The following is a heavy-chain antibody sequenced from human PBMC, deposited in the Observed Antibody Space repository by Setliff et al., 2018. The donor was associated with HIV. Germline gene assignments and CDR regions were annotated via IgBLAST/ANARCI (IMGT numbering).Heavy chain of an antibody. D-gene: IGHD2-15*01. CDR2: VYYTGSP. J-gene: IGHJ6*03. V-gene: IGHV4-39*01. Sequence: SETLSLTCTVSGDSISSSIYYWGWVRQPPGKGLEWIGGVYYTGSPFYNPSLKSRVTISVDTSNNQFSLKLSSVTAADTAVYYCARGGGTSPPIDYHYYIDVWGKGTTVTVSS. CDR1: GDSISSSIYY. CDR3: ARGGGTSPPIDYHYYIDV.